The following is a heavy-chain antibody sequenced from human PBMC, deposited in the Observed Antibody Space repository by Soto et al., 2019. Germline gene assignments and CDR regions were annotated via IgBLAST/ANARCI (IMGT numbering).Heavy chain of an antibody. Sequence: PGGSLRLSCAASGFTFSSYAMSWVRQAPGRGLEWVSGISGSGGSTNYADSVKGRFTISRDNSKNTLNPQMNSLRAEDTAVYYCAKADGTGSGWYSYYYYGVDVWGQGTTVTVSS. CDR3: AKADGTGSGWYSYYYYGVDV. CDR2: ISGSGGST. D-gene: IGHD6-19*01. V-gene: IGHV3-23*01. J-gene: IGHJ6*02. CDR1: GFTFSSYA.